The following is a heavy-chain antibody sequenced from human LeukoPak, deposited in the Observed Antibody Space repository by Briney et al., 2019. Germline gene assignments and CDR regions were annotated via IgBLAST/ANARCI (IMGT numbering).Heavy chain of an antibody. CDR2: ISSSSSYT. Sequence: PGGSLRLSCAASGFTFSDYYMSWIRQAPGKGLEWVSYISSSSSYTNYADSVKGRFTISRDNAKNSLYLQMNSLRAEDTAMYYCARAIYGDYDYWGQGTLVTVSS. D-gene: IGHD4-17*01. V-gene: IGHV3-11*03. CDR1: GFTFSDYY. J-gene: IGHJ4*02. CDR3: ARAIYGDYDY.